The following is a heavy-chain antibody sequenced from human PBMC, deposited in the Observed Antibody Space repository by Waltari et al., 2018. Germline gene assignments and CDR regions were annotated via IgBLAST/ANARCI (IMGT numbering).Heavy chain of an antibody. CDR1: GYTLTELS. CDR2: FDPEDGET. J-gene: IGHJ4*02. V-gene: IGHV1-24*01. Sequence: QVQLVQSGAEVKKPGASVKVSCKVSGYTLTELSMHWLRQAPGKGLAWMGGFDPEDGETIYAQKFQGRVTMTEDTSTDTAYMELSSLRSEDTAVYYCATDLGIVGATTDWGQGTLVTVSS. D-gene: IGHD1-26*01. CDR3: ATDLGIVGATTD.